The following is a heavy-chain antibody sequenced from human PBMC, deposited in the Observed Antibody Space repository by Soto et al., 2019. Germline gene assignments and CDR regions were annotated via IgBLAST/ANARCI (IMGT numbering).Heavy chain of an antibody. D-gene: IGHD2-15*01. CDR3: TTDVPYDHCSGGSCYLVYYGMDV. CDR1: GFTFSNAW. V-gene: IGHV3-15*07. CDR2: IKSKTDGGTT. Sequence: PGGSLRLSCAASGFTFSNAWMNWVRQAPGKGLEWVGRIKSKTDGGTTDYAAPVKGRFTISRDDSKNTLYLQMNSLKTEDTAVYYCTTDVPYDHCSGGSCYLVYYGMDVWGQGTTVTVSS. J-gene: IGHJ6*02.